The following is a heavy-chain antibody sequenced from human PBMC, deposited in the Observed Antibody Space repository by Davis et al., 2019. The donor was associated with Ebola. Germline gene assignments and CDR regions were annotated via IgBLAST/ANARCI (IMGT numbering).Heavy chain of an antibody. J-gene: IGHJ4*02. CDR1: GLIFSDSI. D-gene: IGHD3/OR15-3a*01. CDR2: ISHDDSHDK. V-gene: IGHV3-30*14. CDR3: TSGQTRSSSVDY. Sequence: GESLKISCTASGLIFSDSIIHWVRQAPGKGLEWVALISHDDSHDKQYGESVKGRFTISRDNSKNTVYLQMNSLRAEDTAMFYCTSGQTRSSSVDYWGQGTLVTVSS.